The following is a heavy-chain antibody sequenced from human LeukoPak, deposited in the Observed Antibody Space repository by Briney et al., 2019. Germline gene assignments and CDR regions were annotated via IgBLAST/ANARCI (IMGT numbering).Heavy chain of an antibody. Sequence: PSETLSLTCTVSGGSISSYYWSWIRQPPGKGLEWIGYIYYSGSTYYNPSLKSRVTISVDMSKNQFSLKLSSVTAADTAVYYCASLAAAGTGTFDIWGQGTMVTVSS. V-gene: IGHV4-59*08. CDR3: ASLAAAGTGTFDI. CDR2: IYYSGST. CDR1: GGSISSYY. J-gene: IGHJ3*02. D-gene: IGHD6-13*01.